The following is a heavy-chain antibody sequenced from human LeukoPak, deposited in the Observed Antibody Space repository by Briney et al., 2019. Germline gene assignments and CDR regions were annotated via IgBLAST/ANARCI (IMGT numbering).Heavy chain of an antibody. CDR2: INHSGST. V-gene: IGHV4-34*01. D-gene: IGHD5-18*01. CDR3: ARVKTGYSYGYKIDAFDI. CDR1: GGSFSGYY. Sequence: SETLSLTCAVYGGSFSGYYWSWIRQPPGKGLEWIGEINHSGSTNYNPSLKSRVTISVDTSKNQFSLKLSSVTAADTAVYYCARVKTGYSYGYKIDAFDIWGQGTMVTVPS. J-gene: IGHJ3*02.